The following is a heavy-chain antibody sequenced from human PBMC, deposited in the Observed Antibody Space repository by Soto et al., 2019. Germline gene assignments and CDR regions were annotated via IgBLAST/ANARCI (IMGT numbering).Heavy chain of an antibody. V-gene: IGHV3-30*13. Sequence: QAQLVESGGGVVQPGRSLRLSCAASGFAFSSYGMHWVRQAPGTGLEWVAVISYDGSLQHYADSVKGRFTISRDNSKNRVLLQMSSLRAEDTAVDYCVSDRGYGHASVPYSWGQGTLVSVSS. CDR2: ISYDGSLQ. J-gene: IGHJ4*02. CDR1: GFAFSSYG. CDR3: VSDRGYGHASVPYS. D-gene: IGHD5-18*01.